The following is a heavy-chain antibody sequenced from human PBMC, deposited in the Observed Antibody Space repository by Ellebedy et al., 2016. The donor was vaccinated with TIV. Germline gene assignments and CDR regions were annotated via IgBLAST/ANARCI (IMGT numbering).Heavy chain of an antibody. D-gene: IGHD4-17*01. CDR3: AKSPRPSTVTYFDH. J-gene: IGHJ4*02. CDR2: ISSDGSDK. V-gene: IGHV3-30*18. Sequence: GESLKISCAASGFRFSSYGMHWVRQAPGKGLEWVAVISSDGSDKYYADSVKGRFTISRDNFKNTLFLQLNSLRPEDTAVFYCAKSPRPSTVTYFDHWGQGTLVTVSS. CDR1: GFRFSSYG.